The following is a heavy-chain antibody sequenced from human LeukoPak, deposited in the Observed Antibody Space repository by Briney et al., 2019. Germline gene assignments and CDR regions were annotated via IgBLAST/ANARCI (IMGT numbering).Heavy chain of an antibody. CDR3: AKDTAMVPRGDFDY. V-gene: IGHV3-11*01. Sequence: GGSLRLSCAASGFTFSDYYMSWIRQAPGKGLEWVSYISSSGSTIYYADSVKGRFTISRDNAKNSLYLQMNSLRAEDTALYYCAKDTAMVPRGDFDYWGQGTLVTVSS. J-gene: IGHJ4*02. CDR2: ISSSGSTI. D-gene: IGHD5-18*01. CDR1: GFTFSDYY.